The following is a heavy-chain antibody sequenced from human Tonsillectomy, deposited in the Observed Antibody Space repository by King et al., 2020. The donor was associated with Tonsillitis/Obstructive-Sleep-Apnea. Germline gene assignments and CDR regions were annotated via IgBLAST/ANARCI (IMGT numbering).Heavy chain of an antibody. CDR1: GFSFSTHS. V-gene: IGHV3-21*01. Sequence: VQLVESGGGLVKPGGSLRLSCAASGFSFSTHSMNWVRQAPGKGLEWVSSISSTGIYIYYADSVKGRFPISRDNAANSRYLQMSSLRVEDTAVYYCARDGQTRYYYYMDVWGKGTTVTVSS. CDR2: ISSTGIYI. CDR3: ARDGQTRYYYYMDV. J-gene: IGHJ6*03.